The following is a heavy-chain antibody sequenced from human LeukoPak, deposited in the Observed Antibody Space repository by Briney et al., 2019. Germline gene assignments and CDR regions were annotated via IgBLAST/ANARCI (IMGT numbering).Heavy chain of an antibody. J-gene: IGHJ4*02. CDR1: GFTFSSYW. Sequence: GGSLRLSCAASGFTFSSYWMSWVRQAPGKGLEWVANIKQDGSEKYYVDSVKGRFTISRDNAKNSLYLQMNSLRAEDTAVYYCARDMYSGSYSFDYWGQGTLVTVSS. CDR2: IKQDGSEK. CDR3: ARDMYSGSYSFDY. V-gene: IGHV3-7*01. D-gene: IGHD1-26*01.